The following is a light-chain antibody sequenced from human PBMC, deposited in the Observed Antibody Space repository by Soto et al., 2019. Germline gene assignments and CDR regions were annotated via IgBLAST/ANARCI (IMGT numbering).Light chain of an antibody. Sequence: QSVLTQPPSASGSPGQSVTISCTGTSSDVGVYNYVSWYQQHPGKAPKLMIYEVSKRPSGVPDRFSGSKSGNTASLTVSGLQAEDEAAYYCSSYAGSNNLYVFGTGTKLTVL. J-gene: IGLJ1*01. CDR2: EVS. V-gene: IGLV2-8*01. CDR1: SSDVGVYNY. CDR3: SSYAGSNNLYV.